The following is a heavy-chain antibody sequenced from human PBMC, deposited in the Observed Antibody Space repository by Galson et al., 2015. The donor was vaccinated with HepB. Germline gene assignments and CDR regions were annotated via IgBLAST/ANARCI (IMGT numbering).Heavy chain of an antibody. J-gene: IGHJ5*02. CDR2: FDPEDGET. Sequence: SVKVSCKVSGYTLTELSMHWVRQAPGKGLEWMGGFDPEDGETIYAQKFQGRVTMTEDTSTDTAYMELSSLRSEDTAVYYCATDVSGGVGATFTGLDPWGQGTLVTVSS. V-gene: IGHV1-24*01. D-gene: IGHD1-26*01. CDR1: GYTLTELS. CDR3: ATDVSGGVGATFTGLDP.